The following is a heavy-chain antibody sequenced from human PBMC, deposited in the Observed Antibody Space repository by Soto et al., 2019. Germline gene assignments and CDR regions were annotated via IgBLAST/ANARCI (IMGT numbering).Heavy chain of an antibody. Sequence: PSVKISFKTYGDTFTANYIHWVRQAPGQGFEWMGWINPKSGGTKYPQKFQGRVTMTRDTSLSTVYMTLTRLTSDDTAVYYCARDLAKGGGSAGFDYWGQGTLVTVSS. D-gene: IGHD1-26*01. CDR2: INPKSGGT. CDR1: GDTFTANY. V-gene: IGHV1-2*02. J-gene: IGHJ4*02. CDR3: ARDLAKGGGSAGFDY.